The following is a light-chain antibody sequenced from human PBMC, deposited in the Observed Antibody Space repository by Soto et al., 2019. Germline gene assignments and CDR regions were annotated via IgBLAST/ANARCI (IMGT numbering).Light chain of an antibody. Sequence: QSALTQPASVSGSPGQSITISCTGTSSDVGGYDFVSWYQHHPGKAPRLILFEAINRPSGISNRFSGSKSGTTASLTISGLQTDDEADYYCASYTGRNAWLFGGGTKLTVL. CDR2: EAI. CDR3: ASYTGRNAWL. J-gene: IGLJ2*01. V-gene: IGLV2-14*01. CDR1: SSDVGGYDF.